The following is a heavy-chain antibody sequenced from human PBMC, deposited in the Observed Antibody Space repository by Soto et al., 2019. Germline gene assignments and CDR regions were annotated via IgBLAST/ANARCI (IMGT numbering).Heavy chain of an antibody. Sequence: SXXTLSLTCTVSCASVSTDYWVWIRQPPGKGMEWIGXIYYSXTTRSQYSLKXXVANSVDTXKNHISLNLNSVNDADTDTYYCARASRLFQVDHWGKGFKVTVSS. CDR2: IYYSXTT. CDR3: ARASRLFQVDH. CDR1: CASVSTDY. V-gene: IGHV4-59*02. J-gene: IGHJ4*02.